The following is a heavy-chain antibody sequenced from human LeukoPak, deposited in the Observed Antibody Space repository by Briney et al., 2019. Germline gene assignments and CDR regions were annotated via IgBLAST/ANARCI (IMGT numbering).Heavy chain of an antibody. J-gene: IGHJ6*03. D-gene: IGHD2/OR15-2a*01. CDR3: ARQFYRYYYMDV. CDR1: GYSISSGYY. Sequence: SESLSLTCTVSGYSISSGYYWGWIRQPPGKGLEWIGSIYHSGNSYYNPSLKSRVTILVDTSKNQFSLRLSSVTAADTAVYYCARQFYRYYYMDVWGKGTTVTVSS. V-gene: IGHV4-38-2*02. CDR2: IYHSGNS.